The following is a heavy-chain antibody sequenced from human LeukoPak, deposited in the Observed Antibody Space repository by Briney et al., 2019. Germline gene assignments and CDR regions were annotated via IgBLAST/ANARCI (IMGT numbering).Heavy chain of an antibody. CDR1: GYTFTSYG. D-gene: IGHD3-10*01. CDR3: ARDSILWFGELPFFNWFDP. Sequence: ASVKVSCKASGYTFTSYGISWVRQAPGQGLEWMGWISAYNGNTNYAQKLQGRVTMTTDTSTSTAYMELRSLRSDDTAVYYCARDSILWFGELPFFNWFDPWGQGTLVTVSS. J-gene: IGHJ5*02. CDR2: ISAYNGNT. V-gene: IGHV1-18*01.